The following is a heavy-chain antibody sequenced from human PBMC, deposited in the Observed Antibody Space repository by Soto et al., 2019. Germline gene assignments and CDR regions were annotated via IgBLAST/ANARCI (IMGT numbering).Heavy chain of an antibody. CDR1: CGSFSGYY. Sequence: PSETLSLTCAVYCGSFSGYYWSWIRQPPGKGLEWIGEINHSGSTNYNPSLKSRVTISVDTSKNQFSLKLSSVTAADTAVYYCARIGGWLQLDYWGQGTLVTVSS. CDR3: ARIGGWLQLDY. J-gene: IGHJ4*02. CDR2: INHSGST. V-gene: IGHV4-34*01. D-gene: IGHD1-1*01.